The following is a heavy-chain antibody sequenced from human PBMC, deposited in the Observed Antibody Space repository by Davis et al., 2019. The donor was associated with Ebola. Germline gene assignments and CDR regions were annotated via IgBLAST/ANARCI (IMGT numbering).Heavy chain of an antibody. V-gene: IGHV3-33*01. Sequence: GESLKISCAASGFTFSSYGMHWVRQAPGKGLEWVAVIWYDGSNKYYADSVKGRFTISRDNSKNTLYLQMNSLRAEDTAVYYCARKYNVNWFDPWGQGTLVTVSS. D-gene: IGHD1-14*01. CDR3: ARKYNVNWFDP. J-gene: IGHJ5*02. CDR2: IWYDGSNK. CDR1: GFTFSSYG.